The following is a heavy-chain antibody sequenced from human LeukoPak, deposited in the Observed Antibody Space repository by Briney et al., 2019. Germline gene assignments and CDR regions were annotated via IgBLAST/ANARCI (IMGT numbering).Heavy chain of an antibody. D-gene: IGHD6-19*01. V-gene: IGHV3-23*01. CDR3: AKRNSSGDKNFDY. CDR2: ISGSGDRT. CDR1: A. Sequence: AMSXVRXXPXXGLEWXXAISGSGDRTYYADSVKGRFTISRDNSKNTLYLQMNSLRAEDTAVYYCAKRNSSGDKNFDYWGQGTLVTVSS. J-gene: IGHJ4*02.